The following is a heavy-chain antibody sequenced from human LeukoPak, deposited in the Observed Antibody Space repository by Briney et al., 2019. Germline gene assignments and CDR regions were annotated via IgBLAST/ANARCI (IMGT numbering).Heavy chain of an antibody. CDR1: GDSITSYY. D-gene: IGHD4-23*01. CDR2: IYYSGST. V-gene: IGHV4-59*12. J-gene: IGHJ4*02. CDR3: ARVGYGGNSDFDY. Sequence: SETLSLTCTVSGDSITSYYWSWIRQPPGKGLEWIGYIYYSGSTNYNSSLKSRVTISVDTSKNQFSLKLSSVTAADTAVYYCARVGYGGNSDFDYWGQGTLVTVSS.